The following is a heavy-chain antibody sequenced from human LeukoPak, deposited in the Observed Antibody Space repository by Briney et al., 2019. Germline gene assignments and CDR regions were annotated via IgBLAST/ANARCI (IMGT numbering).Heavy chain of an antibody. D-gene: IGHD3-10*01. CDR3: AKDYNRASYYGSGFDS. J-gene: IGHJ4*02. CDR2: ISGSGGST. Sequence: GGSLRLSCAASGFSFSSYGMSWVRQAPGKGLEWVSVISGSGGSTYYADSVKGRFTISRDNSKTTLYLQMNSLRAEDTAVYYCAKDYNRASYYGSGFDSWGQGTLVTVSS. V-gene: IGHV3-23*01. CDR1: GFSFSSYG.